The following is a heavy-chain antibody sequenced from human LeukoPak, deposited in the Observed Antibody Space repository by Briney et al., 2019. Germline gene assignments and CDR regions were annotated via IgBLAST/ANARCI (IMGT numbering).Heavy chain of an antibody. CDR3: ARHPQVGDSHPDY. V-gene: IGHV5-10-1*01. CDR1: GYSFTSYW. J-gene: IGHJ4*02. CDR2: IDPSDSYT. D-gene: IGHD4-17*01. Sequence: GESLKISCKGSGYSFTSYWISWVRQMPGKGLEWMGRIDPSDSYTNYSPSFQGHVTISADKSISTAYLQWSSLKASDTATYYCARHPQVGDSHPDYWGQGTLVTVSS.